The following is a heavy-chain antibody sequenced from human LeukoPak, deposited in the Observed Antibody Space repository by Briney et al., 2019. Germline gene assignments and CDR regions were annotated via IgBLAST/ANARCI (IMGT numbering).Heavy chain of an antibody. V-gene: IGHV4-61*02. CDR3: ARGTGSDFES. J-gene: IGHJ4*02. D-gene: IGHD2-2*01. Sequence: PSETLSPTCIVSGDSISRGSHYWSWIRQPAGKGLEWIGRVYTTGSTDYNPSLKRRVSISVDTSRNQFSLRVNSVTAADTAVYYCARGTGSDFESWGQGTLVTVSS. CDR2: VYTTGST. CDR1: GDSISRGSHY.